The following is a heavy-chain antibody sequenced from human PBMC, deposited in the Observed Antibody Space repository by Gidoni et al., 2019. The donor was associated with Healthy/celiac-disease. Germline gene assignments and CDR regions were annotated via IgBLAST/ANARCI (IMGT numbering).Heavy chain of an antibody. CDR3: ARDRVVAATKLFDL. CDR2: ISSSSSTI. Sequence: LEWVSYISSSSSTIYYADSVKGRFTISRDNAKNSLYLQMNSLRDEDTAVYYCARDRVVAATKLFDLWGRGTLVTVSS. V-gene: IGHV3-48*02. D-gene: IGHD2-15*01. J-gene: IGHJ2*01.